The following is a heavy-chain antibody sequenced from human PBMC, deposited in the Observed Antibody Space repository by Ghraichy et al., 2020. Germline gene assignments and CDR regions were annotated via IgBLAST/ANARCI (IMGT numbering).Heavy chain of an antibody. CDR3: ARGRSCSSTSCLYYYYYYMDV. D-gene: IGHD2-2*01. V-gene: IGHV4-34*01. CDR1: GGSFSGYY. J-gene: IGHJ6*03. CDR2: INHSGST. Sequence: SQTLSLTCAVYGGSFSGYYWSWIRQPPGKGLEWIGEINHSGSTNYNPSLKSRVTISVDTSKNQFSLKLSSVTAADTAVYYCARGRSCSSTSCLYYYYYYMDVWGKGTTVTVSS.